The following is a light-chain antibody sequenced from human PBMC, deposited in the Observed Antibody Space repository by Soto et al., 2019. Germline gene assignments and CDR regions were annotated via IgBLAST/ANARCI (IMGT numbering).Light chain of an antibody. J-gene: IGLJ2*01. CDR3: SSYTSSIS. Sequence: QSALTQPASVSGSPGQSITISCTGTSSDVGGYNYVSWYQQHPGKAPKLMIYDVNTRHSGVSNRFSGSKSGNTASLTISGRQAEDEADYYCSSYTSSISFGGGTKLTVL. CDR2: DVN. V-gene: IGLV2-14*01. CDR1: SSDVGGYNY.